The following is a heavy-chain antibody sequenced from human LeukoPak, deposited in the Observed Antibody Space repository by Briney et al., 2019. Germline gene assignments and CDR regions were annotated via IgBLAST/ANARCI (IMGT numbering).Heavy chain of an antibody. V-gene: IGHV3-48*01. D-gene: IGHD4-23*01. J-gene: IGHJ4*02. Sequence: PGGSLRLSCAASGFTFSSYSMTWVRQAPGKGLEWVSYISSSSSTIYYADSVKGRFTISRDNAKNSLYLQMNSLRAEDTAVYYCAGGGYSYYFDYWGQGTLVTVSS. CDR1: GFTFSSYS. CDR2: ISSSSSTI. CDR3: AGGGYSYYFDY.